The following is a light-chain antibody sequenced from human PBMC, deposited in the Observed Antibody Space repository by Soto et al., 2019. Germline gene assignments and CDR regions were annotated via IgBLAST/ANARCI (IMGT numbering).Light chain of an antibody. J-gene: IGLJ2*01. CDR3: SSYISSRTTHVV. CDR2: DVS. CDR1: SSDVGGYNY. V-gene: IGLV2-14*01. Sequence: QSALTQPASVSGSPGQSITISCTGTSSDVGGYNYFSWYQQHPGKAPKLLIYDVSNRPSGVSYRFSGSNSGNTASLTISGLQAEDEADYYWSSYISSRTTHVVFGGGTKLTVL.